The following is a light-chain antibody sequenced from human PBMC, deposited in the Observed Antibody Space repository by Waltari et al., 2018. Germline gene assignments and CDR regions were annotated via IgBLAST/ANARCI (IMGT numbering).Light chain of an antibody. Sequence: SYVLTQAPSVPVAPGQTATITCGGDNIGSQRVHRYQQKSGQAPSPVVHDDYDRASGIPERFSGSHSGSMATLTISGVEAGDEADYYCQVWDSSSDQVVFGGGTKLTVL. J-gene: IGLJ2*01. CDR1: NIGSQR. V-gene: IGLV3-21*02. CDR3: QVWDSSSDQVV. CDR2: DDY.